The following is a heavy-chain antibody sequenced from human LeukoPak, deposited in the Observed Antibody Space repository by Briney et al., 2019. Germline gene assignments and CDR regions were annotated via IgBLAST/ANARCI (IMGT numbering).Heavy chain of an antibody. J-gene: IGHJ3*02. CDR2: ISGSGGST. V-gene: IGHV3-23*01. Sequence: GGSLRLSCAASGFTFSSYAMSWVRQAPGKGLEWVSAISGSGGSTYYADSVKGRFTISRDNSKNTLYLQMNSLRDDDTAVYSCARAQTMFWEFDGFDIWGRGTKVTVSS. D-gene: IGHD3-10*02. CDR1: GFTFSSYA. CDR3: ARAQTMFWEFDGFDI.